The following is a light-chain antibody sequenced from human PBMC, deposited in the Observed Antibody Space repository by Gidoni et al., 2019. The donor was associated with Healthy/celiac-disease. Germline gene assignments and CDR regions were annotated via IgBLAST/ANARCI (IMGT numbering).Light chain of an antibody. V-gene: IGKV1-8*01. CDR1: QRISRY. J-gene: IGKJ4*01. CDR3: QQYYSYPPA. Sequence: AIRITHSPSSLSASTGDRVTITCRASQRISRYLAWYQHKPGKAPKLLIYAASTLQSGVPSRFSGSGSGTDFTLTISCLQSEDFATYYCQQYYSYPPAFGEGTKVEIK. CDR2: AAS.